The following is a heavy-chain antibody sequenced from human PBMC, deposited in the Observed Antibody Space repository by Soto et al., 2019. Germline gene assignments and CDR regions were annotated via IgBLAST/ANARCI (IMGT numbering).Heavy chain of an antibody. CDR2: IYPADSDT. J-gene: IGHJ6*02. D-gene: IGHD3-16*01. Sequence: PGESLKISCKASGYSFVSYWIGWVRQMPGKGLEWMGIIYPADSDTRYSPSFQGQVTISADKSITTAYLQWRSLTASDTAMYYCARGYVPYSYYGLDVWGQGTTVTVS. CDR3: ARGYVPYSYYGLDV. V-gene: IGHV5-51*01. CDR1: GYSFVSYW.